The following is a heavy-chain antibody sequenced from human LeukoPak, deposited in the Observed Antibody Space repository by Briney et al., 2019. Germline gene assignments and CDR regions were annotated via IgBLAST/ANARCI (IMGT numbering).Heavy chain of an antibody. V-gene: IGHV3-48*04. CDR2: ISSGSSTI. Sequence: GGSLRLSCAASGFTFSTYSMNWVRQAPGKGLEWVSYISSGSSTIYYADSVKGRFTISRDNARNSLYLQMSSLRAEDTAVYYCARDDCSGGSCYWVYWGQGTLVTVSS. J-gene: IGHJ4*02. CDR3: ARDDCSGGSCYWVY. D-gene: IGHD2-15*01. CDR1: GFTFSTYS.